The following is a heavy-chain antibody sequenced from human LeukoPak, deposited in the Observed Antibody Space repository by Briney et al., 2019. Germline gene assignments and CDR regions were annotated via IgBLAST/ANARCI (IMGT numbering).Heavy chain of an antibody. CDR2: IYTSGTT. J-gene: IGHJ3*02. Sequence: SETLSLTCSVSGGSLSSFYCNWMRQPAGKGLEWNGRIYTSGTTTYNPSLKSRVTISVDTSKNQFSLKLSSVTAADTAVYYCARERVRDAFDIWGQGTMVTVSS. V-gene: IGHV4-4*07. CDR1: GGSLSSFY. CDR3: ARERVRDAFDI.